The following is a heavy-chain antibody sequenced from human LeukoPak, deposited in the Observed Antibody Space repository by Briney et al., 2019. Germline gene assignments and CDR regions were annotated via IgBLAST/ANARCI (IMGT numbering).Heavy chain of an antibody. Sequence: PGGSLRLSCAASGFNLNSYWMSWVRQAPGKGLEWVANMKQDGSENYYVDSVKGRFTISRDNAKTSLYLQMNSLRAEDTAVYYCARGSTTVTPTPWYFDLWGRGTLVTVSS. CDR2: MKQDGSEN. D-gene: IGHD4-17*01. J-gene: IGHJ2*01. V-gene: IGHV3-7*01. CDR1: GFNLNSYW. CDR3: ARGSTTVTPTPWYFDL.